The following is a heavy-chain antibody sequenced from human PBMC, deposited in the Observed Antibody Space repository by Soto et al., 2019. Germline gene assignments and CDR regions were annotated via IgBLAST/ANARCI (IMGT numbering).Heavy chain of an antibody. CDR1: GFTFSSYG. V-gene: IGHV3-33*01. Sequence: QVQLVESGGGVVQPGRSLRLSCAASGFTFSSYGMHWVRQAPGKGLEWVAVIWYDGSNINYADSVKGRLTITRDNSKNTLYQQMNIIRADDTAVYYCARFYGGNYELDNFDYWGQGTIVTVTS. D-gene: IGHD4-17*01. CDR2: IWYDGSNI. CDR3: ARFYGGNYELDNFDY. J-gene: IGHJ4*02.